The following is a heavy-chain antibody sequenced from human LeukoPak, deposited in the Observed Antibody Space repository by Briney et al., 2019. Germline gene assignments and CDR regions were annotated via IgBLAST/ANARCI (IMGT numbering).Heavy chain of an antibody. J-gene: IGHJ4*02. CDR2: ISKDGSDK. CDR3: ARDSSSWYGLFDY. V-gene: IGHV3-30-3*01. CDR1: GFTFSDYA. D-gene: IGHD6-13*01. Sequence: GSLRLSCAASGFTFSDYAMHWVRQAPGKGLEWVAVISKDGSDKYYPGSVRGRFTISRDNSKNTIYLQMDSLRDEDTAVYYCARDSSSWYGLFDYWGQGTLVTVSS.